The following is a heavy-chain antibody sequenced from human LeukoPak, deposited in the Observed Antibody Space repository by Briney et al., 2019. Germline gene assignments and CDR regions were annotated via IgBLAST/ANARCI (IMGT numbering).Heavy chain of an antibody. J-gene: IGHJ4*02. CDR2: INPNNGGT. CDR3: ARYSNSGGDY. D-gene: IGHD6-6*01. Sequence: ASVKVSCKASGYSFTGYYINWVRQAPGQGLEWMGWINPNNGGTNQPQKFQGRVTMTRDTSISTAYMELSSLISDDTAVYYCARYSNSGGDYWGQGTLVTVSS. CDR1: GYSFTGYY. V-gene: IGHV1-2*02.